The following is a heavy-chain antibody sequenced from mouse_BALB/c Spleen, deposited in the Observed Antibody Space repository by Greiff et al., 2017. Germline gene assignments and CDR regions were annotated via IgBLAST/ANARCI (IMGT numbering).Heavy chain of an antibody. CDR2: ISSGGSYT. Sequence: EVKVVESGGGLVKPGGSLKLSCAASGFTFSSYAMSWVRQSPEKRLEWVAEISSGGSYTYYPDTVTGRFTISRDNAKNTLYLEMSSLKSEDTAMYYCARGRNGNPFAYWGQGTLVTVSA. CDR1: GFTFSSYA. V-gene: IGHV5-9-4*01. J-gene: IGHJ3*01. CDR3: ARGRNGNPFAY. D-gene: IGHD2-1*01.